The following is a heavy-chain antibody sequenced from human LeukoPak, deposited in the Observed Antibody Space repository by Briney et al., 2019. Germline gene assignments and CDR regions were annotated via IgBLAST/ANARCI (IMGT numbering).Heavy chain of an antibody. J-gene: IGHJ4*02. Sequence: PSETLSLTCTVSGGSISSGSYYWSWIRQPAGKGLEWIGRIYTSGSTNYNPSLKSRVTISVDTSKDQFPLKLSSVAAADTAVYYCARGRFGLDYWGQGTLVTVSS. D-gene: IGHD3-3*01. CDR3: ARGRFGLDY. V-gene: IGHV4-61*02. CDR2: IYTSGST. CDR1: GGSISSGSYY.